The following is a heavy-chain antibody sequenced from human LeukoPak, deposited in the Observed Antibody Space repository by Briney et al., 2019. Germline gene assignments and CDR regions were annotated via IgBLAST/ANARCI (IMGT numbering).Heavy chain of an antibody. V-gene: IGHV3-23*01. CDR1: GFSVSSKY. Sequence: GGSLRLSCAVSGFSVSSKYMSWVRQAPGKGLEWVSVISRSGDNTYYADSVKGRFTISRDNSKNTLYLQMNSLRAEDTAVYYCAKGNTMYTAYYFDYWGQGTLVTVSS. CDR2: ISRSGDNT. J-gene: IGHJ4*02. D-gene: IGHD3-10*02. CDR3: AKGNTMYTAYYFDY.